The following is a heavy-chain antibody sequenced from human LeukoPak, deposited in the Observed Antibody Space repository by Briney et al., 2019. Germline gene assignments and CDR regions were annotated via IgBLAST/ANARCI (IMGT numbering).Heavy chain of an antibody. D-gene: IGHD1-26*01. Sequence: SETLSLTCTVSGASITTYYWSWMRQSPGKGLEWIGYISYNRNPSYNLSLKSRITTSMDTSTNQFSLKLSSVTAADTAVYYCARDNWQRVDRKWYYYGLDVWGQGTTVTVSS. CDR3: ARDNWQRVDRKWYYYGLDV. V-gene: IGHV4-59*01. J-gene: IGHJ6*02. CDR1: GASITTYY. CDR2: ISYNRNP.